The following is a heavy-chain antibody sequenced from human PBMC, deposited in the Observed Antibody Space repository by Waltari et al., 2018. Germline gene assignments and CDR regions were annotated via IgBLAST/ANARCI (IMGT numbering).Heavy chain of an antibody. Sequence: EVQLVESGGGLVKPGGSLRLSCAASGFTFSSYSMNWVRPAPGTRLEWVSSISSSSSYIYYADSVKGRFTISRDNAKNSLYLQMNSLRAEDTAVYYCARAQYSSSWYEAHYYGMDVWGQGTTVTVSS. CDR1: GFTFSSYS. CDR2: ISSSSSYI. J-gene: IGHJ6*02. V-gene: IGHV3-21*01. D-gene: IGHD6-13*01. CDR3: ARAQYSSSWYEAHYYGMDV.